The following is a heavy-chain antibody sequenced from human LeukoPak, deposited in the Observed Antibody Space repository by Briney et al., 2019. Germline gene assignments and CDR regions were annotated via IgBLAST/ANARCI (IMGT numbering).Heavy chain of an antibody. D-gene: IGHD3-22*01. Sequence: SETLSLTCAVYGGSFSGYYWSWIRQPPGKGLEWIGEINHSGSTNHNPSLKSRVTISVDTSKNQFSLKLSSVTAADTAVYYCARGRTPYYYDSSGYKYYFDYWGQGTLVTVSS. CDR1: GGSFSGYY. CDR2: INHSGST. V-gene: IGHV4-34*01. CDR3: ARGRTPYYYDSSGYKYYFDY. J-gene: IGHJ4*02.